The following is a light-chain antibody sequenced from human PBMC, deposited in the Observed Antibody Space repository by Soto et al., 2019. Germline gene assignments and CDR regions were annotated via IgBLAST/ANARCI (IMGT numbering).Light chain of an antibody. CDR1: QTVRNN. CDR3: QQYNNWSFS. CDR2: DAS. J-gene: IGKJ5*01. V-gene: IGKV3D-15*01. Sequence: EFVLTQSPGTLSLSPGERATLSCRASQTVRNNYLAWYQQKPGQAPRLLIYDASNRATGIPARFRGSGSGTNFPLTISGLQSEDSAVYFCQQYNNWSFSFGQGTRLEIK.